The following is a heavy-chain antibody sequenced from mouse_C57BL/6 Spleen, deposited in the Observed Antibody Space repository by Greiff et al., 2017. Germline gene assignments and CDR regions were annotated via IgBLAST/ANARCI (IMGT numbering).Heavy chain of an antibody. Sequence: QVQLQQPGAELVMPGASVKLSCKASGYTFTSYWMHWVKQRPGQGLEWIGEIDPSDSYTNYNQKFKGKSTLTVDKSSSTAYMQLSSLTSEDSAVYYCARWGTTVVGGFDYWGQGTTLTVSS. J-gene: IGHJ2*01. D-gene: IGHD1-1*01. CDR1: GYTFTSYW. CDR2: IDPSDSYT. V-gene: IGHV1-69*01. CDR3: ARWGTTVVGGFDY.